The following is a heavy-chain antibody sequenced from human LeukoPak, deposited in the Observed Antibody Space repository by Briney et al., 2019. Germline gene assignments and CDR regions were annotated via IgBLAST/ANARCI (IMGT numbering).Heavy chain of an antibody. V-gene: IGHV4-4*07. D-gene: IGHD2-15*01. CDR3: ARGRGYCSGGSCLLNFDY. Sequence: SETLSLTCTVSGGSISSYYWSWIRQPAGKGLEWIGRIYISGSTNYNPSLKSRVTMSVDTSKNQFSLKLSSVTAADTAVYYCARGRGYCSGGSCLLNFDYWGQGTLVTVSS. J-gene: IGHJ4*02. CDR1: GGSISSYY. CDR2: IYISGST.